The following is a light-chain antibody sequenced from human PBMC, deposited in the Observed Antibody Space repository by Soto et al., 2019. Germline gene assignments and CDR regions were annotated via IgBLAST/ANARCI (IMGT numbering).Light chain of an antibody. V-gene: IGKV3-15*01. CDR1: HGIGTA. Sequence: EIVMTQSPATLSVSPGEGATLSCRASHGIGTALAWYQQKPGQTPRLLMYGASIRATGVPARFSGSASGTEFTLTITSLQSEDFAVYHCQQYSSSPLTFGGGTKVEV. CDR2: GAS. J-gene: IGKJ4*01. CDR3: QQYSSSPLT.